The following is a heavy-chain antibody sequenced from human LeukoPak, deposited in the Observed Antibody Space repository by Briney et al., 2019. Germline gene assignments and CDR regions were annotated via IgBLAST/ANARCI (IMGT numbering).Heavy chain of an antibody. J-gene: IGHJ6*02. Sequence: ASVKVSCKASGYTFTSYGISWVRQAPGQGLEWMGWISAYNGNTNYAQKLKGRVTMPTDTATSTAYMELRSLRSDDTAVYYCARDGLLLAAGYYYYGMDVWGQGTTVTVSS. V-gene: IGHV1-18*01. CDR2: ISAYNGNT. D-gene: IGHD6-13*01. CDR1: GYTFTSYG. CDR3: ARDGLLLAAGYYYYGMDV.